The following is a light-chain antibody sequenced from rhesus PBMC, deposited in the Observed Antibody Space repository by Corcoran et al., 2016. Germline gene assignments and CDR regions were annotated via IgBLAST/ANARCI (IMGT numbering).Light chain of an antibody. CDR3: QQHYSYPWT. CDR1: QGISNY. J-gene: IGKJ1*01. CDR2: YAS. Sequence: DIQMTQSPSSLSASVGDTVTITCRASQGISNYLAWYQQKPGKAPKPLSYYASILESWVPSRFSGNGSWTDFTLTISSLQPEDIAIYYCQQHYSYPWTFGQGTKVEIK. V-gene: IGKV1S14*01.